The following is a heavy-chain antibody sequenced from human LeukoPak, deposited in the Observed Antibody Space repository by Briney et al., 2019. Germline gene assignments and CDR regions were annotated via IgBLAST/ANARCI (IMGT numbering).Heavy chain of an antibody. V-gene: IGHV3-21*01. Sequence: PGGSLRLSCAASGFTFSSYSMNWVRQAPGKGLEWVSSISSSSSYIYYADSVKGRFTISRDNAKNSLYLQMNSLRAEDTAVYYCARDRGMVRGPDYYYYYGMDVWGQGTTVTVSS. D-gene: IGHD3-10*01. CDR1: GFTFSSYS. CDR2: ISSSSSYI. J-gene: IGHJ6*02. CDR3: ARDRGMVRGPDYYYYYGMDV.